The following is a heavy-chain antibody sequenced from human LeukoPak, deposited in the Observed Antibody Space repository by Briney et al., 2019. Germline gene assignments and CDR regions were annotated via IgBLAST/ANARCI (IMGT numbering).Heavy chain of an antibody. CDR3: ARSVSDYYDSSGYYPKLFDY. Sequence: SETLSLTCTVSGGSISSGGYYWSWIRQHPGKGLEWIGYIYYSGSTYYNPSLKSRVTISVDTSKNQFSLKLSSVTAADTAVYYCARSVSDYYDSSGYYPKLFDYWGQGTLVTVSS. D-gene: IGHD3-22*01. J-gene: IGHJ4*02. CDR1: GGSISSGGYY. V-gene: IGHV4-31*03. CDR2: IYYSGST.